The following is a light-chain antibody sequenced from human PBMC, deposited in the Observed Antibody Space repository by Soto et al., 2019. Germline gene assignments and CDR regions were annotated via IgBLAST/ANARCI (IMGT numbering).Light chain of an antibody. CDR2: AAS. J-gene: IGKJ1*01. Sequence: DIQMTQSPSSLSASVGDRVTITCRASQSISSYLNWYQQKPGKAPKLLIYAASSLQSGVPSRFSGSGSGTDFTLTISRLQPEDLATYYCQQSYSTLTWTFGQGTKVEIK. V-gene: IGKV1-39*01. CDR3: QQSYSTLTWT. CDR1: QSISSY.